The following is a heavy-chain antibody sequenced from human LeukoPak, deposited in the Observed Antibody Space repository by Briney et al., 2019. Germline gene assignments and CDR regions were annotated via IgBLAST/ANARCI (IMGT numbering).Heavy chain of an antibody. D-gene: IGHD4-11*01. Sequence: PSETLSLTCAVYGGSFSGYYWSWIRQPPGKGLEWIGEINHSGSTNYNPSLKSRVTISVDTSKNQFSLKLGSVTAADTAVYYCARMTTDWYFDLWGRGTLVTVSS. V-gene: IGHV4-34*01. CDR1: GGSFSGYY. J-gene: IGHJ2*01. CDR3: ARMTTDWYFDL. CDR2: INHSGST.